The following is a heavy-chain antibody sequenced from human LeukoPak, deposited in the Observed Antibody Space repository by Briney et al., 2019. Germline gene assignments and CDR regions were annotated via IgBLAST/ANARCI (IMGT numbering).Heavy chain of an antibody. CDR2: ISSSGSTI. CDR1: GFTFSSYE. Sequence: GGSLRLSCAASGFTFSSYEVNWVRQAPGKGLERVSYISSSGSTIYYADSVKGRFTISRDNAKNSLYLQMNSLRAEDTAVYYCAKVGWELLGVYYYYYMDVWGKGTTVTISS. CDR3: AKVGWELLGVYYYYYMDV. J-gene: IGHJ6*03. D-gene: IGHD1-26*01. V-gene: IGHV3-48*03.